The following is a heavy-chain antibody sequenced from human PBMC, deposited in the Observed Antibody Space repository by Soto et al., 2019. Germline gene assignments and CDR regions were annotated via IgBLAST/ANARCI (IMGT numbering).Heavy chain of an antibody. J-gene: IGHJ4*02. V-gene: IGHV4-4*02. Sequence: SETLSLTCAVSGGSISSSNWWSWVRQPPGKGLEWIGEIYHSGSTNYNPSLKSRVTISVDKSKNQFSLKLSSVTAADTAVYYCARHDPYRSGWHFDYWGQGTLVTVSS. CDR3: ARHDPYRSGWHFDY. CDR1: GGSISSSNW. CDR2: IYHSGST. D-gene: IGHD6-19*01.